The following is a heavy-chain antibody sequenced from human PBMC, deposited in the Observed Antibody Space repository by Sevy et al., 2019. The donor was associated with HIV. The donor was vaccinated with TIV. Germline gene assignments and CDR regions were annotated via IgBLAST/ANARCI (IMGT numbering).Heavy chain of an antibody. CDR2: IGTAGDP. CDR3: ARGSLWFGELRDAFDI. V-gene: IGHV3-13*05. J-gene: IGHJ3*02. D-gene: IGHD3-10*01. CDR1: GFTFSSYD. Sequence: GGSLRLSCAASGFTFSSYDMHWVRQATGKGLEWVSAIGTAGDPYYPGSVKGRFTISRENAKNSLYLQMNSLRAGDTAVYYCARGSLWFGELRDAFDIWGQGTMVTVSS.